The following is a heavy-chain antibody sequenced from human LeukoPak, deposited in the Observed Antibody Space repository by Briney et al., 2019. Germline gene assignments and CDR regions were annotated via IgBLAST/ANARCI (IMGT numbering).Heavy chain of an antibody. CDR3: ARLKGYGQYYYYGMDV. Sequence: SETLSLTCAVYGGSFSGYYWSWVRQPPGKGLEWIGEINHSGSTNYNPSLKSRVTISVDTSKNQFSLKLSSVTAADTAVYYCARLKGYGQYYYYGMDVWGQGTTVTVSS. J-gene: IGHJ6*02. D-gene: IGHD6-13*01. CDR2: INHSGST. CDR1: GGSFSGYY. V-gene: IGHV4-34*01.